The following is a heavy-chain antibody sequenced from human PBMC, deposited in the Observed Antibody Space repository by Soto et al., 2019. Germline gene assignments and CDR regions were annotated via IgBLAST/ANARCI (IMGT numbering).Heavy chain of an antibody. J-gene: IGHJ6*02. V-gene: IGHV3-64*01. CDR1: GFTFRSYA. CDR2: ISSHGGST. Sequence: GGSLRLSCAVSGFTFRSYAMSWVRQAPGKGPEYVSAISSHGGSTYYANSVMGRFTISRDNSRNTLYLQMGSLRAEDMAVYYSARSGGGYDLTHYYYYGMDVWGQGTTVTVSS. CDR3: ARSGGGYDLTHYYYYGMDV. D-gene: IGHD5-12*01.